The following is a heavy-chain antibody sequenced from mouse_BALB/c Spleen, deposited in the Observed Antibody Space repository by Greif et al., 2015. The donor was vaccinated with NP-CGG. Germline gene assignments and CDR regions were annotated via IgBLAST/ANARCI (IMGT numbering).Heavy chain of an antibody. J-gene: IGHJ4*01. D-gene: IGHD1-1*01. Sequence: EVKLVEPGGGLVKPGGSLKLSCAASGFTFSDYYMYWVRQTPEKRLEWVATISDGGSYTYYPDSVKGRFTISRDNAKNNLFLQMSSLKSDDTSMDYCARHYYGSSYAMDYWGQGTSVTVSS. CDR2: ISDGGSYT. V-gene: IGHV5-4*02. CDR3: ARHYYGSSYAMDY. CDR1: GFTFSDYY.